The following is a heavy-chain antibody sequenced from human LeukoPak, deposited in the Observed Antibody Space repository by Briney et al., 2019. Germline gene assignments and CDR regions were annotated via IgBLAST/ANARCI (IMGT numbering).Heavy chain of an antibody. CDR1: GYTFTSYG. D-gene: IGHD5-18*01. CDR2: ISAYNGNT. V-gene: IGHV1-18*04. CDR3: ARDRVGYSYGQPNWFDP. Sequence: ASVKVSCKASGYTFTSYGISWVRQAPGQGLDWMGWISAYNGNTNYAQKLQGRVTMTTDTSTSTAYMELRSLRSDDTAVYYCARDRVGYSYGQPNWFDPWGQGTLVTVSS. J-gene: IGHJ5*02.